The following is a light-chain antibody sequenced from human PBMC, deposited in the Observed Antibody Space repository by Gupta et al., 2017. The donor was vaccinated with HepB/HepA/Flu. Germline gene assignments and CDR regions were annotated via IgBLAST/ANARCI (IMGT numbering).Light chain of an antibody. V-gene: IGKV6-21*01. CDR1: QNIGSD. CDR2: FAS. Sequence: EIVLTQSPDLQSVTPNEKVTITCRASQNIGSDLHWYQQKPGQSPKLLIKFASQYCSGVPSRFSGSGSGTDFTLTINSLETEDVATYYCQQTRNLPWTCGQGTTVDIK. J-gene: IGKJ1*01. CDR3: QQTRNLPWT.